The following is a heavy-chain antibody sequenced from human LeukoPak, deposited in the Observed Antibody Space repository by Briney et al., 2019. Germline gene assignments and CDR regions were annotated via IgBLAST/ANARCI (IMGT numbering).Heavy chain of an antibody. CDR1: GFTFSSYA. CDR2: ISGSGRNT. D-gene: IGHD2-2*01. J-gene: IGHJ4*01. CDR3: AKTRIVCTSVSCPGGGFDY. Sequence: PGGSLRLSCAASGFTFSSYAMNWVRQAPGKGLEWVSAISGSGRNTYYADSVKGRFTISRDNFKNTLYLQMNSLRAEDTAVYYCAKTRIVCTSVSCPGGGFDYWGHGTLVTVSS. V-gene: IGHV3-23*01.